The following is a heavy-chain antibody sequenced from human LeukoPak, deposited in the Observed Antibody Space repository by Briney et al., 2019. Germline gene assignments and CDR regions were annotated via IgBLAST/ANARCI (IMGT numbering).Heavy chain of an antibody. V-gene: IGHV1-69*05. CDR3: ARALLDYYDSSGYLDY. J-gene: IGHJ4*02. D-gene: IGHD3-22*01. CDR1: GGTFSSYA. CDR2: IIPIFGTA. Sequence: SVKVSCKASGGTFSSYAISWVRQAPGQGLEWMGRIIPIFGTANYAQKFQGRVTITTDESTSTAYMELSSLRSEDTAVYYCARALLDYYDSSGYLDYWGQGTLVTVSS.